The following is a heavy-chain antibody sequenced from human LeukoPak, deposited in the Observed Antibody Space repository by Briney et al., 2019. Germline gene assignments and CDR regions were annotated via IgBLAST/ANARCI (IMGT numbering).Heavy chain of an antibody. CDR3: ARDYPYGRSGPSADRFDY. V-gene: IGHV1-46*01. D-gene: IGHD3-22*01. CDR2: INPSGGST. CDR1: GYTFTSYY. Sequence: ASVKVSCKASGYTFTSYYMHWVRQAPGQGLEWMGIINPSGGSTSYAQKFQGRVTMTRDTSTSTVYMELSSLRSEDTAVYYCARDYPYGRSGPSADRFDYWGQGTLVTVSS. J-gene: IGHJ4*02.